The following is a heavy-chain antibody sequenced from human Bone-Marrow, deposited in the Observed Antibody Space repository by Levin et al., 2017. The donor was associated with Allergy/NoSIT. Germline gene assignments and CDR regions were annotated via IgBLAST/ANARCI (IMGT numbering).Heavy chain of an antibody. CDR3: ARVGRFLEWPQLYFDY. CDR2: INPSGGST. D-gene: IGHD3-3*01. CDR1: GYTFTSYY. V-gene: IGHV1-46*01. Sequence: WASVKVSCKASGYTFTSYYMHWVRQAPGQGLEWMGIINPSGGSTSYAQKFQGRVTMTRDTSTSTVYMELSSLRSEDTAVYYCARVGRFLEWPQLYFDYWGQGTLVTVSS. J-gene: IGHJ4*02.